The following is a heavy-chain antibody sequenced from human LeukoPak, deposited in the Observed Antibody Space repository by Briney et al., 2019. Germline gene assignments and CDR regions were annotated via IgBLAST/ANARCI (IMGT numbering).Heavy chain of an antibody. CDR3: ARGITMVRGVIPSDY. Sequence: GGSLRLSCAASGFTFSSYAMHWVRQAPGKGLEWVAVISYDGSNKYYADSVKGRFTISRDNSKNTLYLQMNSLRAEDTAVYYCARGITMVRGVIPSDYWGQGTLVTVSS. V-gene: IGHV3-30*04. CDR2: ISYDGSNK. CDR1: GFTFSSYA. D-gene: IGHD3-10*01. J-gene: IGHJ4*02.